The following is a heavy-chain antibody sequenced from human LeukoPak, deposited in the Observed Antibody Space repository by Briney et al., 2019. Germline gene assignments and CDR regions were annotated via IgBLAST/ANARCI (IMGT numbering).Heavy chain of an antibody. V-gene: IGHV1-69*13. CDR2: IIPIFGTA. CDR1: GGTFSSYA. CDR3: ASRRGGFYYYGLDV. Sequence: ASVKVSCKASGGTFSSYAFSWVRQAPGQGLEWMGGIIPIFGTANYAQKFRGRVTITADESTSTAYMELSSLRSEDAAVYYCASRRGGFYYYGLDVWGQGTTVTVSS. J-gene: IGHJ6*02. D-gene: IGHD3-16*01.